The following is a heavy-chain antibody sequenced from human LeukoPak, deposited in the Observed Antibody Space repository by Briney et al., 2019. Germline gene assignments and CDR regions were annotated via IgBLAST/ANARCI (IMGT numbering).Heavy chain of an antibody. Sequence: SQTLSLTCAISGDSVSTNVATWNWIRQSPSRGLEWLATTYYRSKWYNDFAVSVKSRIAINADTSKNQFSLQLNSMSPEGTAVYYCARRSPGRGDFDYWGPGTLVTVSS. D-gene: IGHD3-10*01. CDR1: GDSVSTNVAT. V-gene: IGHV6-1*01. J-gene: IGHJ4*02. CDR3: ARRSPGRGDFDY. CDR2: TYYRSKWYN.